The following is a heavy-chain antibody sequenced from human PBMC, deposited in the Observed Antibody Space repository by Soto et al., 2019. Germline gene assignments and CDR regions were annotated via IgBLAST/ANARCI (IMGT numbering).Heavy chain of an antibody. D-gene: IGHD5-12*01. CDR1: GGSVNNYY. J-gene: IGHJ4*02. CDR3: TRVFGVGGYDSGRPFDY. Sequence: PSETLSLTCTVSGGSVNNYYWSWIRQPPGKRLEWIVYIYYSGSTNYNPSLKSRVTISVDTSKNQFSLKLSSVTAADTAVYYCTRVFGVGGYDSGRPFDYWGQGVLVTVSS. CDR2: IYYSGST. V-gene: IGHV4-59*02.